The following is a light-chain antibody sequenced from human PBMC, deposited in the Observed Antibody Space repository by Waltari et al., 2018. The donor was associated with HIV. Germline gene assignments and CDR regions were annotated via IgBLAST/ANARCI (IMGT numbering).Light chain of an antibody. V-gene: IGKV3-15*01. CDR1: QRVTNN. Sequence: EIVMTQSPATLSVSPGERATLSCRASQRVTNNLAWYQQKPGQAPRLLIYGASTRATGIPARFSGSGSGTEFTLTISSLQSEDFAVYYCQQYNNWPLTFGPGTKVDIK. CDR2: GAS. CDR3: QQYNNWPLT. J-gene: IGKJ3*01.